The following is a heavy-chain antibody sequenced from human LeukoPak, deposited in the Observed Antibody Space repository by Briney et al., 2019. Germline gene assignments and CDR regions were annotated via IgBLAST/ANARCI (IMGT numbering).Heavy chain of an antibody. CDR1: GGSISSYY. CDR3: ARVAAVAGHFDY. J-gene: IGHJ4*02. V-gene: IGHV4-4*07. CDR2: IYTSGST. Sequence: SETLSLTCTVSGGSISSYYWSWIRQPAGKGLEWIGRIYTSGSTNYNLSLKSRATMSVDTSKNQFSLKLSSVTAADTAVYYCARVAAVAGHFDYWGQGTLVTVSS. D-gene: IGHD6-19*01.